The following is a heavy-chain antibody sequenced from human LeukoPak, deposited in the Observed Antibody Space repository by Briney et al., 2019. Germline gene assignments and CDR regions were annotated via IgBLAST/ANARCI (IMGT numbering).Heavy chain of an antibody. CDR2: IDWDDDK. Sequence: SGPTLVNPTQTLTLTCTFSGFSPSTSGMCVSWIRQPPGKALEWLARIDWDDDKYYSTSLKTRLTISEDTSKNQVVLTMANMDPVDTATYYCARMGGIAVAADAFDIWGQGTMVTVSS. V-gene: IGHV2-70*11. J-gene: IGHJ3*02. CDR1: GFSPSTSGMC. D-gene: IGHD6-19*01. CDR3: ARMGGIAVAADAFDI.